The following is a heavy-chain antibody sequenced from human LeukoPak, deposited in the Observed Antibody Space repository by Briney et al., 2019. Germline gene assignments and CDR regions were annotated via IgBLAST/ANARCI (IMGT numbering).Heavy chain of an antibody. Sequence: GGSLRLSCAASGFTFSSYSMNWVRQAPGKGLEWVSSISSSSSYIYYADSVKGRFTISRDNAKNSLYLQMNSLRAEDTAVYYCAKGLSSSSRGVWYYYYYMDVWGKGTTVTVSS. V-gene: IGHV3-21*04. J-gene: IGHJ6*03. CDR1: GFTFSSYS. D-gene: IGHD6-6*01. CDR3: AKGLSSSSRGVWYYYYYMDV. CDR2: ISSSSSYI.